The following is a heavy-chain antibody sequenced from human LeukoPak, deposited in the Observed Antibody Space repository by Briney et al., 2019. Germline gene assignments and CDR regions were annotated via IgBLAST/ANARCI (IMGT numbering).Heavy chain of an antibody. J-gene: IGHJ4*02. CDR1: GFTFTSSA. V-gene: IGHV1-58*02. Sequence: SVKVSCKASGFTFTSSAMQWVRQARGQRLEWIGWIVVGSGNTNYAQKFQERVTITRDMSTSTAYMELSSLRSEDTAVYYCAAGSGSGWAVDYWGQGTLVTVSS. CDR2: IVVGSGNT. CDR3: AAGSGSGWAVDY. D-gene: IGHD6-19*01.